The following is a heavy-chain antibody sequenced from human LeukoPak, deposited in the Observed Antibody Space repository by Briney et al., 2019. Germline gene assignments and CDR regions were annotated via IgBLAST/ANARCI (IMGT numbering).Heavy chain of an antibody. J-gene: IGHJ4*02. CDR1: GFTFSSYG. V-gene: IGHV3-33*06. D-gene: IGHD5-12*01. CDR2: IWYDGSNK. CDR3: AKDLGGGYGIFDY. Sequence: GRSLRLSGAASGFTFSSYGMHWVRQAPGKGLEWVAVIWYDGSNKYYADSVKGRFTISRDNSKNTLYLQMNSLRAEDTAVYYCAKDLGGGYGIFDYWGQGTLVTVSS.